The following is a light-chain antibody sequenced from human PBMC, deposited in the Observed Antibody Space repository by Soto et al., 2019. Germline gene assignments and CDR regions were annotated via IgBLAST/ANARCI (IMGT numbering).Light chain of an antibody. CDR1: SSDVGGYNY. V-gene: IGLV2-11*01. J-gene: IGLJ1*01. CDR3: CSYAGSYTLGV. Sequence: QSVLTQPRSVSGSPGQSVTISCTGTSSDVGGYNYVSWYQQHPGKAPKLMIYDVIRRPSGVPDRFSGSKSGNTASLTISGLQAEDEADYYCCSYAGSYTLGVFGTGTKVTVL. CDR2: DVI.